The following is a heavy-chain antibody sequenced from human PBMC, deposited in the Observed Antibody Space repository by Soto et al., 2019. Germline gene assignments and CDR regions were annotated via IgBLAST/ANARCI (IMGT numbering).Heavy chain of an antibody. J-gene: IGHJ5*02. V-gene: IGHV1-3*01. CDR2: INAGNGNT. Sequence: ASVKVSCKASGYTFTSYAMHWVRQAPGQRLEWMGWINAGNGNTKYSQKFQGRVTITRDTSASTAYMELSSLRSEDTAVYYCARGTSDFWSGYYTGQWLDPWGQGTLVTVSS. D-gene: IGHD3-3*01. CDR3: ARGTSDFWSGYYTGQWLDP. CDR1: GYTFTSYA.